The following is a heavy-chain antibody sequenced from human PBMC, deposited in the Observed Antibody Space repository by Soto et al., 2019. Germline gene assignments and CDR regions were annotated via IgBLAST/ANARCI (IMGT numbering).Heavy chain of an antibody. CDR2: MNPNSGNT. CDR3: ASGGGGGDYYYYYGMDV. D-gene: IGHD2-21*02. Sequence: ASVKVSCKASGYTFTSYDINWVRQATGQGLEWMGWMNPNSGNTGYAQKFQGRVTMTRNTSISTAYMELSSLRSEDTAGYYCASGGGGGDYYYYYGMDVWGQGTTVTVSS. J-gene: IGHJ6*02. V-gene: IGHV1-8*01. CDR1: GYTFTSYD.